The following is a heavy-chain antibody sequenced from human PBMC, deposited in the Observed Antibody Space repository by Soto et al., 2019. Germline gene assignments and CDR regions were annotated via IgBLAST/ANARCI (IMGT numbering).Heavy chain of an antibody. CDR3: ARGGPLYYDFWSARGSYYYGMDV. V-gene: IGHV4-34*01. J-gene: IGHJ6*02. CDR2: INHSGST. D-gene: IGHD3-3*01. Sequence: ETLSLTCAVYGGSFSGYYWSWIRQPPGKGLEWIGEINHSGSTNYNPSLKSRVTISVDTSKNQFSLKLSSVTAADTAVYYCARGGPLYYDFWSARGSYYYGMDVWGQGTTVTVSS. CDR1: GGSFSGYY.